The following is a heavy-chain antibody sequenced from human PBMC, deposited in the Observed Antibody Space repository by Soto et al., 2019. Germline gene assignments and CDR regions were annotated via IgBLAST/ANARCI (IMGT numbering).Heavy chain of an antibody. J-gene: IGHJ4*02. Sequence: ASVKVSCKASGYTFTSYGISWVRQAPGQGLEWMGWISAYNGNTNYAQKLQGRVTMTTDTSTSTAYMELRSLRSDDTAVYYCARAPKPDELERTTGLSAPSFDYWGQGTLVTVSS. D-gene: IGHD1-1*01. CDR1: GYTFTSYG. V-gene: IGHV1-18*01. CDR2: ISAYNGNT. CDR3: ARAPKPDELERTTGLSAPSFDY.